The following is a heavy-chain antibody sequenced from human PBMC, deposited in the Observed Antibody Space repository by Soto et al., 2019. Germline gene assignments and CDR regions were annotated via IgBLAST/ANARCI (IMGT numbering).Heavy chain of an antibody. D-gene: IGHD4-17*01. V-gene: IGHV4-31*03. CDR1: GGPISSGGYY. J-gene: IGHJ5*02. Sequence: HVQLQESGPGLVTPSQALSLTCSVSGGPISSGGYYWSWIRQHPGKGLEWLGYIFYSGATNYNPSLKSRSFISVDTSKNQCSLRLSSVTAADTAVYYCARVQPYDYGANSGWFDPWGQGTLVTVSA. CDR3: ARVQPYDYGANSGWFDP. CDR2: IFYSGAT.